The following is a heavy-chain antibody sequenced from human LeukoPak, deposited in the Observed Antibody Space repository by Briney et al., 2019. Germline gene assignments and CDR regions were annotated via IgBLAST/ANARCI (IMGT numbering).Heavy chain of an antibody. Sequence: GGSLRLSCTASGFTFSDYYMSWIRQAPGKGLEWVSYISSSGSTIYYADSVKGRFTISRDNAKNSLYLQMNSLRAEDTAVYYCARGRHYYYDSSGYYGYWGQGTLVTVSS. J-gene: IGHJ4*02. CDR1: GFTFSDYY. CDR2: ISSSGSTI. V-gene: IGHV3-11*01. D-gene: IGHD3-22*01. CDR3: ARGRHYYYDSSGYYGY.